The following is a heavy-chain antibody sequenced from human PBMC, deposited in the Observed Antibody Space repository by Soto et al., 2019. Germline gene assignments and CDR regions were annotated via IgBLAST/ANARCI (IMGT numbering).Heavy chain of an antibody. CDR3: AKEMATMNYPGPFAY. CDR2: ISYDGSNI. J-gene: IGHJ4*02. V-gene: IGHV3-30*18. D-gene: IGHD3-22*01. CDR1: GFTFSSYG. Sequence: QVPLVESVGGVVQPGRSLRLSCAASGFTFSSYGMHWVRQAPGKGLEWVAVISYDGSNIYYADSVKGRFTISRDNSKNTLYLQMNSLRAEDTAVYYCAKEMATMNYPGPFAYWGQGTLVTVAA.